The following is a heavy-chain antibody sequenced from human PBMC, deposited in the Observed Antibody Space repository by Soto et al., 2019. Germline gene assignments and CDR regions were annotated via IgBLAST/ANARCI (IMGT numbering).Heavy chain of an antibody. J-gene: IGHJ6*02. Sequence: ASVKFSCKVSGYTLTELSMHWVRQAPGKGLEWMGGFDPEDGETIYAQKFQGRVTMTEDTSTDTAYMELSSLRSEDTAVYYCAAPYYSSSSPGYDGMDVFGQGTTVTV. CDR2: FDPEDGET. D-gene: IGHD6-6*01. CDR3: AAPYYSSSSPGYDGMDV. V-gene: IGHV1-24*01. CDR1: GYTLTELS.